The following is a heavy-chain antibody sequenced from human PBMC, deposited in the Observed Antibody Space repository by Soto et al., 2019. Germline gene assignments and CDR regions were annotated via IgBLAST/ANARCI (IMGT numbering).Heavy chain of an antibody. CDR3: ARKTIPQMYYYGRDV. D-gene: IGHD3-16*01. V-gene: IGHV1-18*01. J-gene: IGHJ6*02. Sequence: ASVKVSCKASGYTFTNYGISWVRQAPGQGLEWIGWISAYNGKIDYAQKVQGRITMTTDTSTSTAFMELRSLRSDDTAVYYCARKTIPQMYYYGRDVWGQGTTVTVSS. CDR2: ISAYNGKI. CDR1: GYTFTNYG.